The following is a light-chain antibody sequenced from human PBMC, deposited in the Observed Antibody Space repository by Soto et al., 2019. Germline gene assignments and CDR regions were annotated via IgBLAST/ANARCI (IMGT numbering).Light chain of an antibody. CDR3: QQYNSYPYT. J-gene: IGKJ2*01. CDR1: QSISSW. V-gene: IGKV1-5*01. Sequence: DIKVTHSPSSLSASVADRVTITCRASQSISSWLAWYQQKPGKAPKLLIYDASSLESGVPSRFSGSGSGTEFTLTISSLQPDDFATYYCQQYNSYPYTFGHGAMVDIK. CDR2: DAS.